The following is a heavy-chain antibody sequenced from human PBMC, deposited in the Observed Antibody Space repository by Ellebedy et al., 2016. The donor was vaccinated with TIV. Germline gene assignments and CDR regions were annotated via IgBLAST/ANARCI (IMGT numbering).Heavy chain of an antibody. CDR1: GGSFSGYY. CDR3: AKSLHYSTSSFFDF. J-gene: IGHJ4*02. CDR2: INHSGST. D-gene: IGHD6-6*01. V-gene: IGHV4-34*01. Sequence: SETLSLXCAVYGGSFSGYYWTWVRQGPGQGLEWIGEINHSGSTNYNPSLKSRVTISVDTSKNQFSLKLNSVTAADTAVYFCAKSLHYSTSSFFDFWGQGTLVTVSS.